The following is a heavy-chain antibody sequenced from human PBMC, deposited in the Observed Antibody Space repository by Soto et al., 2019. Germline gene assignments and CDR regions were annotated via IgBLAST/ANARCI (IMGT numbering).Heavy chain of an antibody. D-gene: IGHD3-10*02. CDR2: INHSGST. CDR1: GGSFSGYY. Sequence: QVQLQQRGAGLLKPSETLSLTCAVYGGSFSGYYWSWIRQPPGKGLEWIGEINHSGSTNYNPSLKSRVTISVDTSKNQFSLKLSSVTAADTAVYYCARWTSTLRSRYCGMDVWGQGTTVTVSS. CDR3: ARWTSTLRSRYCGMDV. J-gene: IGHJ6*02. V-gene: IGHV4-34*01.